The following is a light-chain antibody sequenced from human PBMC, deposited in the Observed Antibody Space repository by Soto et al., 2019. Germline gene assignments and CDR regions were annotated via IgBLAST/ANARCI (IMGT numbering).Light chain of an antibody. Sequence: EIVLTQSPGTLSLSPGERATLSCRASQSISSSYLAWFQQKPGQAPRLLIYGASNRATGIPDRFSGSGSGTDFTLTISRLEPEDFAVYYCQQYGTSSWTLGQGTKVEIK. CDR2: GAS. V-gene: IGKV3-20*01. J-gene: IGKJ1*01. CDR3: QQYGTSSWT. CDR1: QSISSSY.